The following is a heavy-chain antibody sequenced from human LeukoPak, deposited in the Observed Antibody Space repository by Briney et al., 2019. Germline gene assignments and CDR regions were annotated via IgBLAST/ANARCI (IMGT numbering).Heavy chain of an antibody. CDR3: ARGEHIVVVTFGGDY. CDR1: GFTFSSYA. CDR2: ISYDGSNK. D-gene: IGHD2-21*02. Sequence: QPGGSLRLSCAASGFTFSSYAMHWVRQAPGKGLEWVAVISYDGSNKYYADSVKGRFTISRDNSKNTLYLQMNSLRAEDTAVYYCARGEHIVVVTFGGDYWGQGTLVTVSS. J-gene: IGHJ4*02. V-gene: IGHV3-30*04.